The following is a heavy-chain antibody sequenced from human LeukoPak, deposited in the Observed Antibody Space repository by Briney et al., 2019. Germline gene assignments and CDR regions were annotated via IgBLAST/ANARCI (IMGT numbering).Heavy chain of an antibody. CDR3: AKAGLYYGSGSYAFDI. Sequence: GGSLRLSCAASGFTFSSYAMSWVRQAPGKGLEWVSAISGSGGSTYYADSVKGRFTISRDNSKNTLYLQMNSLRAEDTAVYYCAKAGLYYGSGSYAFDIWGQGTVVTVSS. CDR2: ISGSGGST. D-gene: IGHD3-10*01. V-gene: IGHV3-23*01. J-gene: IGHJ3*02. CDR1: GFTFSSYA.